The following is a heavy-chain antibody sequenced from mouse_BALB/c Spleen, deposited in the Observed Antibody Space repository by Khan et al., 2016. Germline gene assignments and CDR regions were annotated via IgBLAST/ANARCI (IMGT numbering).Heavy chain of an antibody. CDR2: IRSKSNNYAT. V-gene: IGHV10-1*02. J-gene: IGHJ4*01. D-gene: IGHD1-1*02. Sequence: EVQLVESGGGLVQPKGSLKLSCAASGFTFNNYAMNWVRQAPGKGLEWVARIRSKSNNYATYYADSVKDRFTTSRDDSQRLFYLQMINLKTEATARYYCVSYGWEARDNGGQGTPVTVSS. CDR3: VSYGWEARDN. CDR1: GFTFNNYA.